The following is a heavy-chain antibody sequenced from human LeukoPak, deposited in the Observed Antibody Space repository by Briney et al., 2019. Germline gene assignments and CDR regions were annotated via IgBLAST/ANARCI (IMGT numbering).Heavy chain of an antibody. V-gene: IGHV4-59*08. J-gene: IGHJ4*02. CDR3: ATQTTIFGVESDY. CDR2: IYYSGST. D-gene: IGHD3-3*01. CDR1: GGSISSYY. Sequence: PSETLSLTCTVSGGSISSYYWSWIRQPPGKGLEWIGYIYYSGSTNYNPSLKSRVTISVDTYKNQFSLRLSSVTAADTAVYYRATQTTIFGVESDYWGQGSLVTVSS.